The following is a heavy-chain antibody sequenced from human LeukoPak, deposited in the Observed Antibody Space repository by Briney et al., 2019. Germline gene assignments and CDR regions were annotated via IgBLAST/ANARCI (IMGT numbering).Heavy chain of an antibody. J-gene: IGHJ4*02. V-gene: IGHV4-61*02. CDR3: ARAEEYSSSSRGVLDY. Sequence: SETLSLTCTVSGGSISSGSYYWSWIRQPAGKGLEWIGRIYTSGSTNYNPSLKSRVTISVDTSKNQFSLKLSSVTAADTAVYYCARAEEYSSSSRGVLDYWGQGTLVTVSS. D-gene: IGHD6-6*01. CDR1: GGSISSGSYY. CDR2: IYTSGST.